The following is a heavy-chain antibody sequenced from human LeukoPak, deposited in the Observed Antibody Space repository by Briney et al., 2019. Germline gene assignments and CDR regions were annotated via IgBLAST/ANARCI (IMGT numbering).Heavy chain of an antibody. CDR3: VRGLL. J-gene: IGHJ4*02. V-gene: IGHV3-74*01. CDR1: GFTFGNYS. CDR2: TNSDGSGT. Sequence: AGSLTLPCVASGFTFGNYSMHWIRQAPGKGLVWVSYTNSDGSGTNYADSVKGRFTISRDNAKNTLYLQMNSLRAEDTAVYYCVRGLLRGQGALVTVSS.